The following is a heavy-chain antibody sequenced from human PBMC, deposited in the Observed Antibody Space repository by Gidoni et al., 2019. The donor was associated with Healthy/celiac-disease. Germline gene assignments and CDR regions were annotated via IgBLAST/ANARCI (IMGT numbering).Heavy chain of an antibody. V-gene: IGHV1-69*01. D-gene: IGHD3-3*01. J-gene: IGHJ6*02. CDR2: IIPSLGTA. Sequence: QLQLVQSGAEVKKPGSSVTVSCKASGVTFSSYAISWGRHARGQGLEWMGGIIPSLGTANYAQKCQGRVTITADESTSTAYMELSRLRSEDTAVYYCARSITIFGVVIHSYYYYGMDVWGQGTTVTVPS. CDR3: ARSITIFGVVIHSYYYYGMDV. CDR1: GVTFSSYA.